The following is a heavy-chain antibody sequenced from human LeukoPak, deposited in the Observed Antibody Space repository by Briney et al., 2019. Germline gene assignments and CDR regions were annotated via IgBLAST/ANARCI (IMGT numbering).Heavy chain of an antibody. CDR1: GFTFSSYA. D-gene: IGHD4-17*01. J-gene: IGHJ5*02. CDR3: ARDYGDFTPNWFDP. Sequence: GGSLRLSCAASGFTFSSYAMSWVRQAPGKGLEWVSAISGSGGSTYYADSVKGRFTISRDNSKNTLYLQMNSLRADDTAVYYCARDYGDFTPNWFDPWGQGTLVTVSS. V-gene: IGHV3-23*01. CDR2: ISGSGGST.